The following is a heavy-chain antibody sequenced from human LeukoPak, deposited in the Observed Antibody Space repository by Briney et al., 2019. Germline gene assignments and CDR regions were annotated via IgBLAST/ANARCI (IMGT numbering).Heavy chain of an antibody. Sequence: EGSLRLSCAASGFTLSSYWMTWVRQAPGKGLEWVANIKYDGSERDYVDSVRGRFTISRDNAKNSLYLQMNSLRAEDTAIYYCARDIAAAGLFFDYWGQGTLVTVSS. CDR1: GFTLSSYW. J-gene: IGHJ4*02. V-gene: IGHV3-7*01. D-gene: IGHD6-13*01. CDR3: ARDIAAAGLFFDY. CDR2: IKYDGSER.